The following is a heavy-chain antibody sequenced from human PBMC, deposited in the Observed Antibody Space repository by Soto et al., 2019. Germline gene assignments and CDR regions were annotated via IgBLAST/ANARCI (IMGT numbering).Heavy chain of an antibody. V-gene: IGHV3-23*01. CDR3: AKYCSSTSCYASGPKDAFDI. D-gene: IGHD2-2*01. J-gene: IGHJ3*02. CDR1: GFTFSSYA. Sequence: HPGGSLRLSCAASGFTFSSYAMSWVRQAPGKGLEWVSAISGSGGSTYYADSVKGRFTISRDNSKNTLYLQMNSLRAEDTAVYYCAKYCSSTSCYASGPKDAFDIWGQGTMVTVSS. CDR2: ISGSGGST.